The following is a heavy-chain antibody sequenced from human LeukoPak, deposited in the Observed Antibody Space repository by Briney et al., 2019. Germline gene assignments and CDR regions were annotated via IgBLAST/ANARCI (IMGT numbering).Heavy chain of an antibody. Sequence: ASVKVPCKASGYTFTGYYMHWVRQAPGQGLEWMGWINPNSGGTNYAQKFQGRVTMTRDTSISTAYMELSRLRSDDTAVYYCAREWLRTSYYFDYWGQGTLVTVSS. CDR1: GYTFTGYY. J-gene: IGHJ4*02. CDR2: INPNSGGT. V-gene: IGHV1-2*02. D-gene: IGHD5-12*01. CDR3: AREWLRTSYYFDY.